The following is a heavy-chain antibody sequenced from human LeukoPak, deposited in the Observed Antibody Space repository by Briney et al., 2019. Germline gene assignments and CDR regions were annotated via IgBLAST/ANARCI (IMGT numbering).Heavy chain of an antibody. J-gene: IGHJ4*02. CDR2: ISSRSDYI. CDR1: GFTFSDYY. D-gene: IGHD3-3*01. V-gene: IGHV3-11*05. CDR3: ARDFSGFDY. Sequence: PGGSLRLSCAASGFTFSDYYMSWIRQAPGKGLEWVSCISSRSDYIHYADPVKGRFTISRDNAKSSLYLQLNDLRVEDTAVYYCARDFSGFDYWGQGTLVTVSS.